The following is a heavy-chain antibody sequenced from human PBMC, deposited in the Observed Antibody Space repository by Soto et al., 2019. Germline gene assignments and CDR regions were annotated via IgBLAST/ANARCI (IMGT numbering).Heavy chain of an antibody. J-gene: IGHJ4*02. V-gene: IGHV5-51*01. Sequence: GESLKISCKAYGYSFITFWIAWVRQTPGKGLEWMGIVHPGDSEAKYSPSFQGQVTISVDKSITTAYLQWSSLKASDTAMYYCARHYGRNSGCFLESWGQGTLVTVSS. D-gene: IGHD3-3*01. CDR3: ARHYGRNSGCFLES. CDR1: GYSFITFW. CDR2: VHPGDSEA.